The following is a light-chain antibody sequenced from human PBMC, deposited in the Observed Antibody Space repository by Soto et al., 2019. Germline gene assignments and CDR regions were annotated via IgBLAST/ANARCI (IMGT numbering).Light chain of an antibody. J-gene: IGKJ1*01. Sequence: AIRMTQSPSSFSASTGDRVTITCRASQDISSYLAWYQQRPGKAPNLLIYAASTLPSGVPSRFSGSGSGTDFTLTISWLQSEDFATYYCQQYYTYPQTFGQGTKVEIK. CDR3: QQYYTYPQT. CDR1: QDISSY. CDR2: AAS. V-gene: IGKV1-8*01.